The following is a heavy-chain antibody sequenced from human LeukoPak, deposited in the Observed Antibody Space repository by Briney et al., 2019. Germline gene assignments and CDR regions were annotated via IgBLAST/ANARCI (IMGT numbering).Heavy chain of an antibody. V-gene: IGHV1-2*04. CDR3: AREGGSGYYYVFDY. CDR1: GYTFTGYY. J-gene: IGHJ4*02. CDR2: INPNSGGT. D-gene: IGHD3-22*01. Sequence: ASVKVSCKASGYTFTGYYMHWVRQAPGQGLEWMGWINPNSGGTNYAQKFQGWVTMTRDTSISTAYMELSRLRSDDTAVYYCAREGGSGYYYVFDYWGQGTLVTVSS.